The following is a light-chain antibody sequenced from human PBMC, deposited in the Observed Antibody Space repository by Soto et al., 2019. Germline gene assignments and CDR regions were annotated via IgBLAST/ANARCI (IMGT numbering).Light chain of an antibody. CDR1: NSDVGGYNY. Sequence: QSALTQPASVSGSPGQSITISCTGTNSDVGGYNYVSWYQQHPGKAPKLMIYEVNNRPSGVSNRFSGSKSGNTASLTISGLQAEDEADYHCSSYTSSSTLVFGGGTKVTVL. CDR2: EVN. V-gene: IGLV2-14*01. CDR3: SSYTSSSTLV. J-gene: IGLJ2*01.